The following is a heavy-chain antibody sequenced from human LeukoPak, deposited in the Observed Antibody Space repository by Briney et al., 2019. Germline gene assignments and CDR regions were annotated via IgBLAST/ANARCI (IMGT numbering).Heavy chain of an antibody. J-gene: IGHJ4*02. V-gene: IGHV3-33*08. CDR3: ARSKSRWYYFDY. CDR2: IWYDGSNK. D-gene: IGHD4-23*01. CDR1: GFTFSSYW. Sequence: GGSLRLSCAASGFTFSSYWMSWVRQAPGKGLEWVAVIWYDGSNKYYADSVKGRFTISRDNSKNTLYLQMNSLRAEDTAVYYCARSKSRWYYFDYWGQGTLVTVSS.